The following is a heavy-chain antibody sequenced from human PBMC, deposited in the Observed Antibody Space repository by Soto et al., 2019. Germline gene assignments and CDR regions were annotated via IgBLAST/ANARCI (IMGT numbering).Heavy chain of an antibody. D-gene: IGHD2-2*01. V-gene: IGHV3-7*01. CDR2: IKQDGSEK. CDR3: ARDRPSRRTRLSWYFDL. J-gene: IGHJ2*01. Sequence: EVQLVESGGGLVQPGGSLRLSCAASGFTFSSYWMSGVRQAPGKGLEWVANIKQDGSEKYYVDSVKGRFTISRDNAKNSLYLQMNSLRAEDTAVYYCARDRPSRRTRLSWYFDLWGRGTLVTVSS. CDR1: GFTFSSYW.